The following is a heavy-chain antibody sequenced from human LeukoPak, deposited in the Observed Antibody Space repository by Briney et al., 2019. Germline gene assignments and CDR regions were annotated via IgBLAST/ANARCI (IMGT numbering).Heavy chain of an antibody. CDR3: AKDGYCDSTSCQFDF. V-gene: IGHV3-23*01. D-gene: IGHD2-2*03. J-gene: IGHJ4*02. Sequence: PGGSLRLSCAASGLTFSTSTFSWVRQAPGKGLEWVSAIDGGGTTYYADSAKGRFAISRDNSKNTLSLHMASLTAEDTAIYFCAKDGYCDSTSCQFDFWGQGTLVTVSS. CDR2: IDGGGTT. CDR1: GLTFSTST.